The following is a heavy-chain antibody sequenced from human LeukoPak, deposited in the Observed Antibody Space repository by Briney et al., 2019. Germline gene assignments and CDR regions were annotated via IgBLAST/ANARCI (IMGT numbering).Heavy chain of an antibody. CDR1: GDSVSSNSAA. V-gene: IGHV6-1*01. Sequence: PSQTLSLTCAISGDSVSSNSAAWNWIRQSPSRGLEWLGRTYYRSKWYNDYAVSVKSRITINPDTSKNQFSLQLNSVTPEDTAVYYCARDLVDILTGYLGYYFDYWGQGTLVTVSS. CDR2: TYYRSKWYN. CDR3: ARDLVDILTGYLGYYFDY. J-gene: IGHJ4*02. D-gene: IGHD3-9*01.